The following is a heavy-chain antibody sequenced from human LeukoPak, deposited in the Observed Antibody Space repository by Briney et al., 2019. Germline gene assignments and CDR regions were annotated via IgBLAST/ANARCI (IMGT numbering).Heavy chain of an antibody. CDR1: GGSISSYY. D-gene: IGHD6-13*01. Sequence: SETLSLTCTVSGGSISSYYWSWIRQPPGKGLEWIGYIYYSGSTNYNPSLKSRVTISVDTSKNQFSLKLSSVTAADTAVYYCARARRAAAGTLFDYWGQGTLVTVSS. J-gene: IGHJ4*02. V-gene: IGHV4-59*01. CDR2: IYYSGST. CDR3: ARARRAAAGTLFDY.